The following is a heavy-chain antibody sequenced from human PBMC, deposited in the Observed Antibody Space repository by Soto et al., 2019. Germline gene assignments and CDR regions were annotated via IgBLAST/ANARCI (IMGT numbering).Heavy chain of an antibody. CDR3: AKTPEYSSSYLLFDY. CDR1: GFTFSSYA. J-gene: IGHJ4*02. D-gene: IGHD6-13*01. CDR2: ISGSGGST. Sequence: GGSLRLSCAASGFTFSSYAMSWVRQAPGKGLEWVSAISGSGGSTYYADSVKGRFTISRDNSKNTLYLQMNSLRAEDTAVYYCAKTPEYSSSYLLFDYWGQGTLVTVSS. V-gene: IGHV3-23*01.